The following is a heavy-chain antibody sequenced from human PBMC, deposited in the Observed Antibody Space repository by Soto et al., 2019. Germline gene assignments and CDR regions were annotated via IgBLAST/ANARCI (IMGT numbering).Heavy chain of an antibody. J-gene: IGHJ6*02. CDR3: AKGATVTTHYQYNGMDV. CDR2: VNWDGDTT. D-gene: IGHD4-17*01. V-gene: IGHV3-43D*04. Sequence: LRLSCVASGFTFDDFAMCWVRQVPVKGLEWISLVNWDGDTTFYADSVKGRFIISRDNSKNSVYLQMNSLRSEDSAMYYCAKGATVTTHYQYNGMDVWGQGPTVAVSS. CDR1: GFTFDDFA.